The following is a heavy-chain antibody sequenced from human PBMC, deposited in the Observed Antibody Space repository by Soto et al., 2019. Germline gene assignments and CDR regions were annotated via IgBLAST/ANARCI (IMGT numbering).Heavy chain of an antibody. CDR3: ARMGDVPYYYYGMDV. J-gene: IGHJ6*02. CDR2: INGYNGNT. CDR1: GYTFTSYG. D-gene: IGHD3-16*01. Sequence: QVQLVQSGAEVKKPGASVKVSCKASGYTFTSYGISWVRQAPGQGLEWLGWINGYNGNTNYAQKLQGRVTMTTDTSPSTAYMELRSLRSDDTAVYYCARMGDVPYYYYGMDVWGQGTTVTVYS. V-gene: IGHV1-18*01.